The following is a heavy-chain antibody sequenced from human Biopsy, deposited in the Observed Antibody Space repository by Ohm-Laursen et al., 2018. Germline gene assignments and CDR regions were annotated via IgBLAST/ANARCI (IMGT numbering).Heavy chain of an antibody. Sequence: GSLRLSCTASGAALSGYSMTWVRQAAGKGLEWVSSITGGSNYINYADSVKVRLTISRENAKNSLYLQLDSLRVEDTAVYYCAAERLPSGIGGPWLDPWGQGTLVIVSS. J-gene: IGHJ5*02. CDR1: GAALSGYS. V-gene: IGHV3-21*06. D-gene: IGHD3-16*01. CDR2: ITGGSNYI. CDR3: AAERLPSGIGGPWLDP.